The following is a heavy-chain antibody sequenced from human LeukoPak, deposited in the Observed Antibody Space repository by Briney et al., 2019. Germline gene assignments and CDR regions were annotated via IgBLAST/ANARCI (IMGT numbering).Heavy chain of an antibody. CDR3: ARAPPRYQLLFRGAFDI. J-gene: IGHJ3*02. CDR1: GGSISSGSYY. Sequence: PSQTLSLTCTVSGGSISSGSYYWSWIRQPAGKGLEWIGRIYTSGSTNYNPSLKSRVTISVDTSKNQFSLKLSSVTAADTAVYYCARAPPRYQLLFRGAFDIWGQGTMVTVSS. CDR2: IYTSGST. D-gene: IGHD2-2*01. V-gene: IGHV4-61*02.